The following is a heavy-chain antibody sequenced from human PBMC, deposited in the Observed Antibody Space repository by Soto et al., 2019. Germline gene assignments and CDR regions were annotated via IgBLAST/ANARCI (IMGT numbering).Heavy chain of an antibody. J-gene: IGHJ6*02. Sequence: ASVKVSCKASGYTFTSYGISWVRQAPGQGLEWMGWISAYNGNTNYAQKLQDRVTMTTDTSTSTAYMELRSLRSDDTAVYYCARGASAYCSGGSCYCIVCGMDVWGQGTTVTVSS. CDR2: ISAYNGNT. V-gene: IGHV1-18*01. CDR3: ARGASAYCSGGSCYCIVCGMDV. D-gene: IGHD2-15*01. CDR1: GYTFTSYG.